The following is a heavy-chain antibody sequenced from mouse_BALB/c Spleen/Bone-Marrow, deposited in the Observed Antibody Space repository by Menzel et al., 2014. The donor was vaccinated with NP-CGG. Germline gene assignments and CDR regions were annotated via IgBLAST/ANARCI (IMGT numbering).Heavy chain of an antibody. D-gene: IGHD2-4*01. CDR1: GFSLTDYG. V-gene: IGHV2-6-5*01. J-gene: IGHJ3*01. CDR2: IWGVGTT. Sequence: VQLQQSGPGLVAPSQSLSITCTVSGFSLTDYGVSWIRQLPGKGLEWLGVIWGVGTTYYNSALKSRLSISKDNSKSQVFLKMNSLQTDDTAMYYGAKIYYDFDGFAHWGQGTLVTVSA. CDR3: AKIYYDFDGFAH.